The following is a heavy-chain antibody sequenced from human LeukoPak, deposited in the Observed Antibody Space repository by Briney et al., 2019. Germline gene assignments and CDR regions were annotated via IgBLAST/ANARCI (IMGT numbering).Heavy chain of an antibody. V-gene: IGHV5-10-1*01. J-gene: IGHJ4*02. CDR2: IDPSDSYT. CDR1: GYSFTSYW. D-gene: IGHD2-15*01. Sequence: GESLKISCKGSGYSFTSYWISWVRQMPGKGLEWMGRIDPSDSYTNYSPSFQGHVTISADKSISTAYLQWSSLKASDTAMYYCARRSQNCSGGSCYPYYFDYWGQGTLVTVSS. CDR3: ARRSQNCSGGSCYPYYFDY.